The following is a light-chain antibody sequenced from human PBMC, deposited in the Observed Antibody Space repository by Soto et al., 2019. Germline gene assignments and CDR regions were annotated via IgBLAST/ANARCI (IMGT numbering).Light chain of an antibody. CDR2: GAS. V-gene: IGKV3-20*01. J-gene: IGKJ5*01. CDR1: QSVSSSY. Sequence: EIVLTQSPATLSLSPGERATHSCRASQSVSSSYLAWYQQKPGQAPRLLIYGASSRTAGIPDRFSGSGSGTDFTLTISRLEPEDFAVYYCQQYGSSPPITFGQGTRLEIK. CDR3: QQYGSSPPIT.